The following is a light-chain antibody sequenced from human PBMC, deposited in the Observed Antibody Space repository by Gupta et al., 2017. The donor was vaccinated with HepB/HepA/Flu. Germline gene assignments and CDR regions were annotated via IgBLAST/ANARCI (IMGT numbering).Light chain of an antibody. CDR2: DTS. CDR3: LLSYSYFRV. V-gene: IGLV7-46*01. CDR1: TGTVTSGHY. J-gene: IGLJ3*02. Sequence: QVVVTQEPSLTVSPGGTVTLTCGSTTGTVTSGHYPYWIQQKPGQAPRTLIYDTSSKHSWTPARFSGSLLGGKAALTLSGAQPEDEADYYCLLSYSYFRVFGGGTKLTGL.